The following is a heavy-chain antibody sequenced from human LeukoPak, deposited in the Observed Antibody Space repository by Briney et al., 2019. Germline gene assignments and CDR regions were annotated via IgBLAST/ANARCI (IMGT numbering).Heavy chain of an antibody. CDR2: IFWNGKT. Sequence: PSETLSLTCTVSGGTISIGSNYWGWIRQSRGTGLEWIANIFWNGKTYYNPSLRSRVTMSLDTSKSQFSLKLSSAIASDSAVYYCARSFGAATGSLDFWGQGVLVTVSS. CDR1: GGTISIGSNY. CDR3: ARSFGAATGSLDF. D-gene: IGHD3-16*01. V-gene: IGHV4-39*01. J-gene: IGHJ4*02.